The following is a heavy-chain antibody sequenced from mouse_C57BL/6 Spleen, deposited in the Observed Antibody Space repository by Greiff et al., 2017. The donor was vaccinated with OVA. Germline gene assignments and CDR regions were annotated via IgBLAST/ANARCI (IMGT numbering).Heavy chain of an antibody. CDR1: GFTFSDYG. D-gene: IGHD1-1*01. CDR2: ISSGSSTI. V-gene: IGHV5-17*01. Sequence: EVTLVESGGGLVKPGGSLKLSCAASGFTFSDYGMHWVRQAPEKGLAWVAYISSGSSTIFYADTVKGRFTISRDNAKNTLFLQKTSLRSEDTAMYYCARNYGSSYAYAMDYWGQGTSVTVSS. CDR3: ARNYGSSYAYAMDY. J-gene: IGHJ4*01.